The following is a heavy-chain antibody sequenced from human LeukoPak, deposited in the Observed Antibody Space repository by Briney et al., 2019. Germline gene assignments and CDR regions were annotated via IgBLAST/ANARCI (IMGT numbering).Heavy chain of an antibody. CDR3: AKAGSGWYSGLF. CDR1: GFTFISYA. J-gene: IGHJ4*02. CDR2: ISGGGGTT. V-gene: IGHV3-23*01. D-gene: IGHD6-19*01. Sequence: PGGSLRLPCAASGFTFISYAMSWVRQAPGRGLEWVSGISGGGGTTYYADSVKGRFTISRDNSKNTVYLQMNSLRAEDTAVYYCAKAGSGWYSGLFWGQGTLVTVSS.